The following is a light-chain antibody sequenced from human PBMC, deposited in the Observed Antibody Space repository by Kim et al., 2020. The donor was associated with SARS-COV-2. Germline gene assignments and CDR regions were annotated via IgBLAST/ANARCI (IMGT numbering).Light chain of an antibody. J-gene: IGKJ1*01. CDR2: AAS. CDR3: QQSYSTPQT. CDR1: QSISSY. Sequence: ASVEDRVTITCQASQSISSYLNWYQQKPGKAPKLLIYAASSLQSGVPSRFSGSGSGTDFTLTISSLQPEDFATYYCQQSYSTPQTFGQGTKVDIK. V-gene: IGKV1-39*01.